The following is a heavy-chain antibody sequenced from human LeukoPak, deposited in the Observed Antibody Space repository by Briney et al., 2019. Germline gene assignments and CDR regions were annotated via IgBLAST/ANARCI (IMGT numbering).Heavy chain of an antibody. CDR3: AGSRSSWFDP. V-gene: IGHV3-21*01. J-gene: IGHJ5*02. CDR1: GFTFSSYS. Sequence: GGSLRLSCAASGFTFSSYSMNWVRQAPGKGLEWVSSISSSSSYIYYADSVKGRFTISGDNAKNSLYLQMNSLRAEDTAVYYCAGSRSSWFDPWGQGTLVTVSS. CDR2: ISSSSSYI.